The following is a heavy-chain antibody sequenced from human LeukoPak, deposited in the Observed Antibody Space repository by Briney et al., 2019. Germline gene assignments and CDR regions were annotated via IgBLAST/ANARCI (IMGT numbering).Heavy chain of an antibody. CDR3: AKDLRYSSSWYLENWFDP. J-gene: IGHJ5*02. V-gene: IGHV3-21*01. CDR2: ISSSSSYI. Sequence: GGSLRLSCAASGFTFSSYSMNWVRQAPGKGLEWVSSISSSSSYIYYADSVKGRFTISRDNAKNSLYLQMNSLRAEDTAVYYCAKDLRYSSSWYLENWFDPWGQGTLVTVSS. D-gene: IGHD6-13*01. CDR1: GFTFSSYS.